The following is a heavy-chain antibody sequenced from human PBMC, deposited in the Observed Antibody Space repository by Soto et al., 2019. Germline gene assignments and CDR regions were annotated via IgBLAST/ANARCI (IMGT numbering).Heavy chain of an antibody. V-gene: IGHV1-69*13. Sequence: GASVKVSCKASGGTFSSYAISWVRESPGQGLEWMGGIIPIFGTANYAQKFQGRVTITADESTSTAYMELSSLRSEDTAVYYCARVSQLLLYASGWFDPWGQGTLVTVSS. CDR3: ARVSQLLLYASGWFDP. CDR2: IIPIFGTA. D-gene: IGHD2-2*02. J-gene: IGHJ5*02. CDR1: GGTFSSYA.